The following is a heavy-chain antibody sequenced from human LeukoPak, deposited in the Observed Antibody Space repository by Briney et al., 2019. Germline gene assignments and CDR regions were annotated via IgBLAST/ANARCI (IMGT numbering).Heavy chain of an antibody. CDR3: AREFDYGSGSYPNWFDP. Sequence: GASVKVSCKASGGTFSSYAISWVRQAPGQGLEWMGGIIPIFGTANYAQKFQGRVTITADKSTSTAYMELSSLRSEDTAVYYCAREFDYGSGSYPNWFDPWGQGTLVTVSS. CDR2: IIPIFGTA. J-gene: IGHJ5*02. D-gene: IGHD3-10*01. CDR1: GGTFSSYA. V-gene: IGHV1-69*06.